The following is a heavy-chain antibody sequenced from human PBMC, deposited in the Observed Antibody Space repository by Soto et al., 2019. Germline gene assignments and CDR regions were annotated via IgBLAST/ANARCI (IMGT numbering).Heavy chain of an antibody. J-gene: IGHJ3*02. Sequence: TSETLSLTCTVSGGSISIYYWSWIRQPQGKGLEWIGYIYYSGSTNYNPSPKSRDTFSIDTSKNQFSLKLSSVTAADTAVYYCARDHGIAARLGFGAFDIWGQGTMVPVSS. V-gene: IGHV4-59*01. CDR3: ARDHGIAARLGFGAFDI. CDR1: GGSISIYY. CDR2: IYYSGST. D-gene: IGHD6-6*01.